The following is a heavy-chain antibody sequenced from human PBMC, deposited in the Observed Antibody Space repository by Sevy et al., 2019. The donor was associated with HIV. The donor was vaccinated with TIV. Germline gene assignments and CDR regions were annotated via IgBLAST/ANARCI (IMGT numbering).Heavy chain of an antibody. D-gene: IGHD1-26*01. Sequence: GGSLRLSCAASGFIFSNYAMHWVRQAPGKGLEWVAVISYDGINKYYADSVKGRFTISRDNSKNTLYVQMNSLRAEDTAVYYCARDSNSGYYYYYAMDVWGRGTTVTVSS. V-gene: IGHV3-30-3*01. CDR1: GFIFSNYA. CDR3: ARDSNSGYYYYYAMDV. CDR2: ISYDGINK. J-gene: IGHJ6*02.